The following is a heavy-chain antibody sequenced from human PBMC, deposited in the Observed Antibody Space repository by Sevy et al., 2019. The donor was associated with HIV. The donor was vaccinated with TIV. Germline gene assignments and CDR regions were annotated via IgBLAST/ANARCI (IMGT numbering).Heavy chain of an antibody. CDR3: AREASDYYDSSGYLDY. V-gene: IGHV1-18*01. J-gene: IGHJ4*02. CDR2: ISAYNGNT. D-gene: IGHD3-22*01. Sequence: ASVKVSCKASGYTFTSYGISWVRQAPGQGLEWMRWISAYNGNTNYAQKLQGRVTMTTDTSTSTAYMELRSLRSDDTAVYYCAREASDYYDSSGYLDYWGQGTLVTVSS. CDR1: GYTFTSYG.